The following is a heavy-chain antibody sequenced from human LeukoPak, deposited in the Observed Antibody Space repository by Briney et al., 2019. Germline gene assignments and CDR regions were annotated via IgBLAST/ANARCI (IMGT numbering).Heavy chain of an antibody. Sequence: PGGSLRLSCAASGFTFSSYAMHWVRQAPGKGLEWVAVISYDGSNKYYADSVKGRFTISRDNSKSTLCLQMNSLRAEDTAVYYCAKIPDYYDNSGNAYWGQGTLVTVSS. D-gene: IGHD3-22*01. CDR2: ISYDGSNK. J-gene: IGHJ4*02. CDR1: GFTFSSYA. V-gene: IGHV3-30*04. CDR3: AKIPDYYDNSGNAY.